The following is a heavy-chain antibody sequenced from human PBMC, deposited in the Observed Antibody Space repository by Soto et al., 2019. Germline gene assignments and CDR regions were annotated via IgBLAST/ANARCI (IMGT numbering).Heavy chain of an antibody. V-gene: IGHV4-30-2*01. CDR1: GGSISSGGYS. J-gene: IGHJ4*02. Sequence: SETLSLTCAVSGGSISSGGYSWSWIRQPPGKGLEWIGYIYHSGSTYYNPSLKSRVTISVDRSKNQFSLKLSSVTAADTAVYYCARSFLRFYFDYWGQGTLVTVSS. D-gene: IGHD3-16*02. CDR2: IYHSGST. CDR3: ARSFLRFYFDY.